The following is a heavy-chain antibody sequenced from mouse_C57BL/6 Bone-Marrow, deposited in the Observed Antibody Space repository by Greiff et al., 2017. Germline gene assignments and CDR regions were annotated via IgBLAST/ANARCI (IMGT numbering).Heavy chain of an antibody. CDR3: ASRGY. Sequence: AQLKQSGAELARPGASVKLSCKASGYTFTSYGISWVKQRTGQGLEWIGEIYPRSGNTYYNEKFKGKATLTADKSSSTAYMELRSLTSEDSAVYFCASRGYWGQGTTLTVSS. J-gene: IGHJ2*01. D-gene: IGHD3-1*01. V-gene: IGHV1-81*01. CDR2: IYPRSGNT. CDR1: GYTFTSYG.